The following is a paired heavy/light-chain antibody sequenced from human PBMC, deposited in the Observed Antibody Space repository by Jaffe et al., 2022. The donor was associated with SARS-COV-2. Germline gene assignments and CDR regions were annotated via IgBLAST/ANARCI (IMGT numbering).Light chain of an antibody. J-gene: IGLJ3*02. CDR2: DVS. CDR3: SSFTTISTWV. CDR1: SGDIGSNKY. V-gene: IGLV2-14*03. Sequence: QSALTQPASVSGSPGQSITISCTGTSGDIGSNKYVSWYQQHPGKAPKLLIYDVSDRPSGVSTRFSGSKSGNTASLTISGLQGEDEGDYYCSSFTTISTWVFGGGTRLTVL.
Heavy chain of an antibody. V-gene: IGHV3-23*04. D-gene: IGHD3-3*01. CDR1: GFTFIPYG. CDR3: SKDVGGWPFYFNY. CDR2: IIGGGGHT. Sequence: EVQLVESGGGLLQPGGSLRLSCAASGFTFIPYGMSWVRQAPGKGLEWVSAIIGGGGHTYYADSVKGRFTISRDDSKNTLYLQMNNLRADDTAVYYCSKDVGGWPFYFNYWGQGTLVTVSS. J-gene: IGHJ4*02.